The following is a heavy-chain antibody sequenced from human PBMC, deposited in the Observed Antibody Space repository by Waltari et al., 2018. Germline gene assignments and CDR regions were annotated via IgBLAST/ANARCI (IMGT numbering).Heavy chain of an antibody. V-gene: IGHV1-69*01. CDR1: GYTLSDNA. J-gene: IGHJ4*02. Sequence: QVQLVQSGSELKNPGASVKVSCKASGYTLSDNALHWVRQAPGQGLEWMGAVTPIFGTLHFAQRFLGRLTMTADDSTDTGYMDLTDLRSEDTAIYYCARDVYYDRSGFDCWGQGTLVTVSS. CDR2: VTPIFGTL. CDR3: ARDVYYDRSGFDC. D-gene: IGHD3-22*01.